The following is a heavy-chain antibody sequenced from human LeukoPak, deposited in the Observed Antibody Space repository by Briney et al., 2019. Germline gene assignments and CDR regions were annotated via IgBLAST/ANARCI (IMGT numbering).Heavy chain of an antibody. D-gene: IGHD3-3*01. CDR3: ARVGYDFWSGYYSDYFDY. Sequence: GGSLRLSCAASGFTVSSNYMSWVRQAPGKGLEWVSVIYSGGSTYYADSVKGRFTISRDNSKNTLYLQMNSLRAEDTAVYYCARVGYDFWSGYYSDYFDYWGQGTLVTVSS. CDR1: GFTVSSNY. J-gene: IGHJ4*02. V-gene: IGHV3-53*01. CDR2: IYSGGST.